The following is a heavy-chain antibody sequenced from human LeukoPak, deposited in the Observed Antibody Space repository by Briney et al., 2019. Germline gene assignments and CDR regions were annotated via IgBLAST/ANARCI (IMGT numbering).Heavy chain of an antibody. J-gene: IGHJ4*02. D-gene: IGHD5-18*01. Sequence: SVKVSCKASGGTFSSYAISWVRQAPGQGLEWMGGIIPIFGTANYAQKVQGRVTITPDESTSTAYMELSSLRSEDTAVYYCARGGGYSYGTGFDYWGQGTLVTVSS. V-gene: IGHV1-69*13. CDR1: GGTFSSYA. CDR3: ARGGGYSYGTGFDY. CDR2: IIPIFGTA.